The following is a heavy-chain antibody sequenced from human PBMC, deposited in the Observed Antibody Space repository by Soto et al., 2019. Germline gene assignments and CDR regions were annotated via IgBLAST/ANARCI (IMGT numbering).Heavy chain of an antibody. J-gene: IGHJ6*03. CDR2: IYYSGST. CDR1: GGSISSSSYY. D-gene: IGHD6-6*01. V-gene: IGHV4-39*01. Sequence: SETLSLTCTVSGGSISSSSYYWGWIRQPPGKGLEWIGSIYYSGSTYYNPSLKSRVTISVDTSENQFSLKLSSVTAADTAVYYCARHYGSSEADYYYYYYMDVWGKGTTVTVSS. CDR3: ARHYGSSEADYYYYYYMDV.